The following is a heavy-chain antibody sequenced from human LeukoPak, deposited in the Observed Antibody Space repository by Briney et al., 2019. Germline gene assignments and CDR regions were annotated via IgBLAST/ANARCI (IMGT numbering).Heavy chain of an antibody. V-gene: IGHV5-51*01. J-gene: IGHJ5*02. D-gene: IGHD2-2*02. CDR3: ARQFCSSTSCYRSWFDP. CDR1: GSSFTSYW. CDR2: IYPGDSDT. Sequence: GASLKISCKGSGSSFTSYWIGWVRQLPGKGLEWLGIIYPGDSDTRYSPSFQGQVTISADKSISTAYLQWSSLKASDTAMYYCARQFCSSTSCYRSWFDPWGQGTLVTVSS.